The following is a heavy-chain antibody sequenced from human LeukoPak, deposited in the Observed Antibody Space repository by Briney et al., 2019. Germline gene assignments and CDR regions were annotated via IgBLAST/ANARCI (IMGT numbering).Heavy chain of an antibody. J-gene: IGHJ6*02. V-gene: IGHV3-7*05. CDR2: IKEDGSEK. Sequence: GGSLRLSCAASGFTFRSYWMSWVRQAPGKRLEWVANIKEDGSEKYYVDSVKGRFTISRDNAKNSLYLQMNSLRADDTAVYYCARGGYSYTWPPSYYYGMDVWGQGTTVTASS. CDR3: ARGGYSYTWPPSYYYGMDV. CDR1: GFTFRSYW. D-gene: IGHD5-18*01.